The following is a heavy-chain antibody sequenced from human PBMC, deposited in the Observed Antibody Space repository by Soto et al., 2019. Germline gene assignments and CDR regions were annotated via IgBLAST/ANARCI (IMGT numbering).Heavy chain of an antibody. Sequence: GGSLRLSCAASEFMFSDYYMSWIRQAPGKGLEWVSYITSSTNTKYYADSVRGRFTISRDNAKNSVYLQMNSLRAEDTAVYYCAREQIVVVTAPYGMDVWGQGTTVTVS. CDR1: EFMFSDYY. CDR2: ITSSTNTK. CDR3: AREQIVVVTAPYGMDV. D-gene: IGHD2-21*02. V-gene: IGHV3-11*04. J-gene: IGHJ6*02.